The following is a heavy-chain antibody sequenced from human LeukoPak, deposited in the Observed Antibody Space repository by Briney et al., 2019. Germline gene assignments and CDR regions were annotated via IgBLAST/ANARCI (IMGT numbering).Heavy chain of an antibody. CDR1: DGSISSYY. CDR3: ARGPSSGYSYG. V-gene: IGHV4-59*01. CDR2: IYYSGNT. D-gene: IGHD5-18*01. Sequence: SETLSLTCTVSDGSISSYYWSWIRQPPGKGLEWIGYIYYSGNTNYNPSLKSRVTISVDTSKNQFSLNLSSVTAADTAVYYCARGPSSGYSYGWGQGTLVTVSS. J-gene: IGHJ4*02.